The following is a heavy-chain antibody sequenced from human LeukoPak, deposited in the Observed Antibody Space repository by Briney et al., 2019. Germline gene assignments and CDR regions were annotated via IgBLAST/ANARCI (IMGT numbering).Heavy chain of an antibody. J-gene: IGHJ4*02. D-gene: IGHD5-12*01. V-gene: IGHV3-11*01. CDR3: ASDIVATSGDF. CDR1: GFTFSDYY. Sequence: AGGSLRLSCAASGFTFSDYYMSWIRQAPGKGLEWVAYITSSGDDIYYADSGKGRFTISRDNAKNALFLRMSSLRVEDTATYYCASDIVATSGDFWGQGTLVSVSS. CDR2: ITSSGDDI.